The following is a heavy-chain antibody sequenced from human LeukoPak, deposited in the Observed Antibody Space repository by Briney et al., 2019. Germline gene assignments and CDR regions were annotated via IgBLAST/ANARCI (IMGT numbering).Heavy chain of an antibody. CDR1: GGSISSSH. CDR3: ARAPNWFDL. Sequence: PSETLSLTCAVSGGSISSSHWSWIRQSAGKRLEWIGRVYNSGRITSNPSLASRVTLSLDTSKNQLSLILTSVTAADTAVYSCARAPNWFDLWGQGTLVTVSS. J-gene: IGHJ5*02. V-gene: IGHV4-4*07. CDR2: VYNSGRI.